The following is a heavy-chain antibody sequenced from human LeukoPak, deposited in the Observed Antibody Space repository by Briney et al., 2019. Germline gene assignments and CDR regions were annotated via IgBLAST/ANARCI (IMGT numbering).Heavy chain of an antibody. CDR3: AKAPAPGYSSSNYFDY. J-gene: IGHJ4*02. V-gene: IGHV3-23*01. CDR1: GFTFSSYA. Sequence: GGSLRLSCAASGFTFSSYAMSWVRQAPGTGLGWVSGISGSGSYTYYADSVKGRFSISRDNSKNTLYLQMNSLRAEDTAVYYCAKAPAPGYSSSNYFDYWGQGALVTVSS. CDR2: ISGSGSYT. D-gene: IGHD6-6*01.